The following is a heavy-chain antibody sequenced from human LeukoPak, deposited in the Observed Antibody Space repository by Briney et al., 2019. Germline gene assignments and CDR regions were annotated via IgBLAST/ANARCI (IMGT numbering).Heavy chain of an antibody. J-gene: IGHJ6*03. CDR3: ARSHFRPSAYYYMDV. D-gene: IGHD3-3*02. Sequence: PSETLSLTCTVSGGSISSGGYYWSWIRQPAGKGLEWIGRIYTSGSTNYNPSLKSRVTISVDTSKNQFSLKLSSVTAADTAVYYCARSHFRPSAYYYMDVWGKGTTVTVSS. CDR2: IYTSGST. V-gene: IGHV4-61*02. CDR1: GGSISSGGYY.